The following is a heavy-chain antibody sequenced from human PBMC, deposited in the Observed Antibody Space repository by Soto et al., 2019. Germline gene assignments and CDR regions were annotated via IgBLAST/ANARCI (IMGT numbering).Heavy chain of an antibody. J-gene: IGHJ4*02. Sequence: EVQLVETGGGLIQPGGSLRLSCAASGFTVSSNYMSWVRQAPGKGLEWVSVIYSGGSTYYADSVKGRFTISRDNSKNTLYLQMNSLRAEDTAVYYCARDTHDSSGYYYVIWGQGTLVTVSS. CDR3: ARDTHDSSGYYYVI. V-gene: IGHV3-53*02. D-gene: IGHD3-22*01. CDR2: IYSGGST. CDR1: GFTVSSNY.